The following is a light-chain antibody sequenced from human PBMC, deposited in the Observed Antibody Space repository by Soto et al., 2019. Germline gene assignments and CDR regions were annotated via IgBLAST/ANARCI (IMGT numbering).Light chain of an antibody. J-gene: IGLJ1*01. CDR2: GNS. CDR1: SSNIGAGYD. Sequence: QSVLTQPPSVSGAPGQRVTISCTGSSSNIGAGYDVHWYQQLPGTAPKLLIYGNSNRPSGVPDRFSGSKSGTSASVAITGLQAEDEADEYCQSYDSRLSGSVFGTGTKLTVL. CDR3: QSYDSRLSGSV. V-gene: IGLV1-40*01.